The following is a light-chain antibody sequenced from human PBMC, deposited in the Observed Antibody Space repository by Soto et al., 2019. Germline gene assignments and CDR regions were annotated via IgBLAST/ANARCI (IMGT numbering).Light chain of an antibody. CDR2: HAS. J-gene: IGKJ3*01. V-gene: IGKV3-11*01. Sequence: EIVLTQSPATLSLSPGERATFSSRASQSFSSYLAWYQQKPGQAPRLLIYHASNRATGIPARFSGSGSGTDFTLTISSLEPEDFAVYYCQQRSNWPPTFGPGTKVDIK. CDR1: QSFSSY. CDR3: QQRSNWPPT.